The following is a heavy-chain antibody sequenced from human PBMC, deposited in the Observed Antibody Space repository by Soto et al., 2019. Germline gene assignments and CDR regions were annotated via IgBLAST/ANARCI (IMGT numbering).Heavy chain of an antibody. Sequence: GWSLRLSCAASGFTFSNYGMHWVRQAPGKGLEWVAVIWFDGSNEDYADSVKGRFTISRDNSRNTLYLQMNSLRAEDTAVYYCARDLAYSAFDPWGQGTLVTVSS. D-gene: IGHD2-21*01. CDR2: IWFDGSNE. CDR3: ARDLAYSAFDP. J-gene: IGHJ5*02. CDR1: GFTFSNYG. V-gene: IGHV3-33*01.